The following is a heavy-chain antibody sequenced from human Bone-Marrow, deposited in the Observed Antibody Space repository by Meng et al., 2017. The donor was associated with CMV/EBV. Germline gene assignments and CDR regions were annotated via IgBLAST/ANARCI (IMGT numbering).Heavy chain of an antibody. J-gene: IGHJ6*02. V-gene: IGHV3-11*01. CDR3: ARYGYCSSSSCYANYYYGMDV. CDR2: IGSSGTSI. CDR1: GFTFSDYY. Sequence: GESLKISCAAPGFTFSDYYMSWVRQAPGKGLEWVAYIGSSGTSISYGDPVKGRFTISRDNAKNSLYLQMNSLRAEDTAVYYCARYGYCSSSSCYANYYYGMDVWGQGTTVTVSS. D-gene: IGHD2-2*03.